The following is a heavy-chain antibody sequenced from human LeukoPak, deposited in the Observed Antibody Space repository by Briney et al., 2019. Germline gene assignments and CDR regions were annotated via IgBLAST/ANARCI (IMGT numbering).Heavy chain of an antibody. Sequence: ASVTVSFKASVYTFTIYDINWVRQATGQGLEWMGWMNPNSGNTGYAQKFQGRVTMTRNTSISTAYMELSSLRSEDTAVYYCARAPDYDFWSGYYLTGPMDVWGKGTTVTVSS. J-gene: IGHJ6*03. CDR1: VYTFTIYD. CDR3: ARAPDYDFWSGYYLTGPMDV. V-gene: IGHV1-8*01. D-gene: IGHD3-3*01. CDR2: MNPNSGNT.